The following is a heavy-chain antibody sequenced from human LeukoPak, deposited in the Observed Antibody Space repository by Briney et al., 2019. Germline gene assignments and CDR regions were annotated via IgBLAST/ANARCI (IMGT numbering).Heavy chain of an antibody. D-gene: IGHD3-10*02. J-gene: IGHJ6*04. CDR1: GFTFSDYA. CDR2: ISFDGSDT. V-gene: IGHV3-30*18. Sequence: GGSLRLSCAASGFTFSDYAIHWVRQGPGKGPEWVAVISFDGSDTYYADSVRGRFTISRDNSKNTLYLQMTSLRVEDTAVYYCAELGITMIGGVWGKGTTVTISS. CDR3: AELGITMIGGV.